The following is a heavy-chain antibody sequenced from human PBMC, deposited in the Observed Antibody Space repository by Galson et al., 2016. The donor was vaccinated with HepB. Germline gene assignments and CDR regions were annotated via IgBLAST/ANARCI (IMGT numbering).Heavy chain of an antibody. CDR2: IIPIFGSA. CDR1: GGTFNNYT. CDR3: ARGFVGFGPNYYDMDV. V-gene: IGHV1-69*13. Sequence: SVKVSCKGSGGTFNNYTISWVRQAPGQGLEWMGGIIPIFGSADYAQKFLGRVSITADESTLTAYMFLTSLRSDDTAVYYCARGFVGFGPNYYDMDVWGQGTTVTVSS. J-gene: IGHJ6*02. D-gene: IGHD3/OR15-3a*01.